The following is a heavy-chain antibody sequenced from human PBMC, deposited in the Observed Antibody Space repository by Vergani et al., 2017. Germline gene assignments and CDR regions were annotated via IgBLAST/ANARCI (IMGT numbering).Heavy chain of an antibody. CDR3: ARDGYGSGRYYFYY. V-gene: IGHV4-31*03. CDR2: IYYSGST. J-gene: IGHJ4*02. Sequence: QVQLQESGPGLVKPSQTLSLTCTVSGGSISSGGYYCSWIRQHPGKGLEWIGYIYYSGSTYYHPSLRRRVTISVDTSKNQFSLKLRSVTAADPAVYYCARDGYGSGRYYFYYWGQGTLVTVSS. CDR1: GGSISSGGYY. D-gene: IGHD3-10*01.